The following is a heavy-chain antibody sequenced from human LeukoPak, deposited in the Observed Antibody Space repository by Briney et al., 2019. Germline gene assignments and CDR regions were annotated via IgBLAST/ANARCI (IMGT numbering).Heavy chain of an antibody. D-gene: IGHD5-12*01. CDR3: AKDAFRYSGYDDNTVFDY. CDR1: GFTFSSYG. CDR2: ISYDGSNK. Sequence: GGSLRLSCAASGFTFSSYGMHWVRQAPGKGLEWVAVISYDGSNKYYADSVKGRFTISRDNSKNTLYLQMNSLRAGDTAVYYCAKDAFRYSGYDDNTVFDYWGQGTLVTVSS. V-gene: IGHV3-30*18. J-gene: IGHJ4*02.